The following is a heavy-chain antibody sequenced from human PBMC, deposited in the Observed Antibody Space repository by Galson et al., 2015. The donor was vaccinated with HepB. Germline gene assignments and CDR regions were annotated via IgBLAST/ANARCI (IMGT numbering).Heavy chain of an antibody. CDR2: IHPVDSQT. J-gene: IGHJ6*03. CDR3: ARRTGSYQSYYMDV. Sequence: QSGAEVKKPGESLKISCKTSGYYFSSYWIGWVRQMPGRGLEWVGNIHPVDSQTGYSPSFQGQVTISADTSINTAYLQWTSLKASDTGMYFCARRTGSYQSYYMDVWGKGTTVIVSS. CDR1: GYYFSSYW. D-gene: IGHD3-10*01. V-gene: IGHV5-51*01.